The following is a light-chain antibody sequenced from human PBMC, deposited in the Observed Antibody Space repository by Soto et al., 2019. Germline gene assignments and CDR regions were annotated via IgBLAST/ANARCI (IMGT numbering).Light chain of an antibody. CDR2: DVT. V-gene: IGLV2-14*01. CDR1: SSDIGVYSY. CDR3: SSYTITSTVI. J-gene: IGLJ2*01. Sequence: QSVLTQPASVSGSPGQSITISCTGTSSDIGVYSYVSWYQQHPGKAPKLMIYDVTYRPSGVSSRFSGSKSGNTASLTISGLQAEDEAHYYCSSYTITSTVIFGGGTKLTVL.